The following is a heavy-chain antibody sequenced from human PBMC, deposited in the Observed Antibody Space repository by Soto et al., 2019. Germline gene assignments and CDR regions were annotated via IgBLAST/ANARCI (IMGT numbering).Heavy chain of an antibody. CDR3: ARDSGYGSGNSVNHYLDY. V-gene: IGHV3-23*01. CDR1: GFAFSSYA. J-gene: IGHJ4*01. Sequence: GSLRLSCAASGFAFSSYAMNWVRQSPGKGLEWVSSVSGSGRTTYHADSVKGRFTMSRDNSKDMVYLQMNSLRVEDTGVYYCARDSGYGSGNSVNHYLDYWGHGTLVTVSS. CDR2: VSGSGRTT. D-gene: IGHD3-10*01.